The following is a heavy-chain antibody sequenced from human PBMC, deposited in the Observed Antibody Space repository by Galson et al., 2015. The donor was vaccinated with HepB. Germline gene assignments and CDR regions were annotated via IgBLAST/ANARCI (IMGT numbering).Heavy chain of an antibody. V-gene: IGHV3-11*06. D-gene: IGHD3-22*01. CDR2: ISSSSYT. Sequence: SLRLSCAASGFTFSDYYMSWIRQAPGKGLEWVSYISSSSYTNYADSVKGRFTISRDNAKNSLYLQMNSLRAEDTAVYYCARDTYYYDSSGYYFPDYWGQGTLVTVSS. CDR3: ARDTYYYDSSGYYFPDY. CDR1: GFTFSDYY. J-gene: IGHJ4*02.